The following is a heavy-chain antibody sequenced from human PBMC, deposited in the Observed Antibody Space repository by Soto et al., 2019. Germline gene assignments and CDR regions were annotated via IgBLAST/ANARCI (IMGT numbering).Heavy chain of an antibody. D-gene: IGHD2-8*02. CDR1: GGTFSTNP. CDR2: TSPIFGSG. Sequence: QVQLVQSGAEVKMPGSSVKVSCKASGGTFSTNPISWVRQSPGQGLEWMGGTSPIFGSGSSSQTCHGRLPVTADKSTNTAYMELSNLKSGDTAVYYCARRQSGLCHRYLDSLGQGPMVTVSS. V-gene: IGHV1-69*06. CDR3: ARRQSGLCHRYLDS. J-gene: IGHJ4*02.